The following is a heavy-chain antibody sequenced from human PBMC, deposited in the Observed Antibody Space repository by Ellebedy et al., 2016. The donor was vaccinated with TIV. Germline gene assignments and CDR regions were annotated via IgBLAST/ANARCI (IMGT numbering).Heavy chain of an antibody. CDR1: GFTFSSYD. CDR3: ARDKGAATVHYDY. D-gene: IGHD4-17*01. Sequence: GESLKISXAGSGFTFSSYDMNWVRQAPGKGLEWVSSISSSSSYIYYADSVKGRFTISRDNAKNSLYLQMNSLRAEDTAVYYCARDKGAATVHYDYWGQGTLVTVSS. V-gene: IGHV3-21*01. J-gene: IGHJ4*02. CDR2: ISSSSSYI.